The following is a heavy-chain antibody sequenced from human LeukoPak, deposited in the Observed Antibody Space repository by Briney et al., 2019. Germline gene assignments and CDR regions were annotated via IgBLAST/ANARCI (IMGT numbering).Heavy chain of an antibody. V-gene: IGHV4-59*01. D-gene: IGHD6-13*01. CDR1: GGSISSYY. Sequence: PSETLSLTCTVSGGSISSYYWSWIRQPPGKGLEWIGYIYYSGSTNYNPSLKSRVTISVDTSKNQFSLKLSSVTAADTAVYYCARASSIAAAIDYWGQGTLVTVSS. J-gene: IGHJ4*02. CDR3: ARASSIAAAIDY. CDR2: IYYSGST.